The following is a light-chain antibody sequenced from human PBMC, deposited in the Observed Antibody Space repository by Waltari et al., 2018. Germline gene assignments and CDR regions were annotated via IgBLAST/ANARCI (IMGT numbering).Light chain of an antibody. CDR3: QQYGNLPPYT. CDR2: GAS. V-gene: IGKV3-15*01. Sequence: EVVLTQSPVTLSVSPGETVTLSCRASQSVASYLAWYQQKSGQAPRLLIYGASSRATGVPARFSGGGSATEFTLTISGLQSEDFAVYYCQQYGNLPPYTFGQG. J-gene: IGKJ2*01. CDR1: QSVASY.